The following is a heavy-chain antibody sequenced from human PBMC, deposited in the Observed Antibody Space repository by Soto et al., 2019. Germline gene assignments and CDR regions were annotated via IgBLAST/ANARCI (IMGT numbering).Heavy chain of an antibody. Sequence: SETLSLTCTVYGGSIRTPDWWSWVRQTPEKGLEWIGEIYHSGTPNYNPSLKSRVTISVDKSKNQFSLKLSSVTAADTAVYYCARLPIVGAGFDYWGQGTLVTVSS. CDR1: GGSIRTPDW. V-gene: IGHV4-4*02. CDR3: ARLPIVGAGFDY. J-gene: IGHJ4*02. D-gene: IGHD1-26*01. CDR2: IYHSGTP.